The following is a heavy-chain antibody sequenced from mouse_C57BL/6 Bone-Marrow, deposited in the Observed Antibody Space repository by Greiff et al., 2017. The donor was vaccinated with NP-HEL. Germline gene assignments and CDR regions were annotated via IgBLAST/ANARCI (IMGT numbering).Heavy chain of an antibody. CDR1: GFSLTSYG. D-gene: IGHD4-1*01. CDR2: IRRDGST. V-gene: IGHV2-3*01. J-gene: IGHJ2*01. Sequence: QVQLQQSGPGLVAPSQSLSITCTVSGFSLTSYGVSWVRQPPGKGLEWLGVIRRDGSTNYHSALISKLSISKDNSRSQVLLKLNSLQTDYTATYYCDKQYWDGYFDYWGQGTTLTVSS. CDR3: DKQYWDGYFDY.